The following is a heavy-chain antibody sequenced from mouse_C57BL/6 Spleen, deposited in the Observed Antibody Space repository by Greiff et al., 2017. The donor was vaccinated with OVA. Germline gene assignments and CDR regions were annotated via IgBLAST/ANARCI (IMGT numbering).Heavy chain of an antibody. CDR1: GYTFTSYW. V-gene: IGHV1-53*01. D-gene: IGHD1-1*01. CDR3: GRGDYNGRSLAWFAY. CDR2: INPSNGGT. J-gene: IGHJ3*01. Sequence: QVQLQQPGTELVKPGVSVKLSCKASGYTFTSYWMHWVKQRPGQGLEWIGNINPSNGGTNNNEKFKSKATLTVDKSSSTAYMQLSSLTSEDSAVYYCGRGDYNGRSLAWFAYWGQGTLVTVSA.